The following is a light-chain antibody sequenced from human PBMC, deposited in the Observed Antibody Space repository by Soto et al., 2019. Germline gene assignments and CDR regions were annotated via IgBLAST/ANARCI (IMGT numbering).Light chain of an antibody. Sequence: EIVLTQSPGTLSLSPGDRATLSCRASQSVSTNNFAWYQQRPGQAPRLLIYGASSRATGIPDRFSGSGSGTDFTLTISRLEPEDFAVYYCQQFDNSLWTFGQGTNVDIK. CDR2: GAS. J-gene: IGKJ1*01. CDR1: QSVSTNN. CDR3: QQFDNSLWT. V-gene: IGKV3-20*01.